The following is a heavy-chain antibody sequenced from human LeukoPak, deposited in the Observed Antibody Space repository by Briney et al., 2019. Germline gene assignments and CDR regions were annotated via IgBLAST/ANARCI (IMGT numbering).Heavy chain of an antibody. CDR2: IKQDGSEK. CDR3: ARGPINGDYYKNGAFDI. D-gene: IGHD4-17*01. Sequence: GGSLRLSCAASGFTFSSYWMSWVRQAPGEGLEWVANIKQDGSEKYYVDSVKGRFTISRDNSKNTLYLQMNSLRAEDTAVYYCARGPINGDYYKNGAFDIWGQGTMVTVSS. V-gene: IGHV3-7*01. J-gene: IGHJ3*02. CDR1: GFTFSSYW.